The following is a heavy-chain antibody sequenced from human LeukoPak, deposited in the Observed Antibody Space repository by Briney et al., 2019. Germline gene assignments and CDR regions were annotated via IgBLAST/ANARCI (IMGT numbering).Heavy chain of an antibody. CDR2: ISGSGGST. Sequence: GGSLRLSCAASGFTFSSYAMNWVRQAPGKGLEWVSAISGSGGSTYYADSVKGRFTISRDNSKNTLYLQMNSLRAEDTAVYYCAKIGGIVVVPAAHYWGQGTLVTVSS. V-gene: IGHV3-23*01. CDR3: AKIGGIVVVPAAHY. J-gene: IGHJ4*02. CDR1: GFTFSSYA. D-gene: IGHD2-2*01.